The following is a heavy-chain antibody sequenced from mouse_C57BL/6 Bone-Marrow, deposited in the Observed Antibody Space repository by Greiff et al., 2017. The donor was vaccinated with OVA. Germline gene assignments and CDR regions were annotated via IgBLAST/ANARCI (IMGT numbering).Heavy chain of an antibody. CDR3: ARHGYGAY. D-gene: IGHD2-2*01. Sequence: EVKLQESGGDLVKPGGSLKLSCAASGFTFSSYGMSWVRQTPDKRLEWVATISSGGSYTYYPDSVKGRFTISRDNAKNTLYLQMSSLKSEDTAMYYCARHGYGAYWGQGTLVTVSA. J-gene: IGHJ3*01. V-gene: IGHV5-6*01. CDR1: GFTFSSYG. CDR2: ISSGGSYT.